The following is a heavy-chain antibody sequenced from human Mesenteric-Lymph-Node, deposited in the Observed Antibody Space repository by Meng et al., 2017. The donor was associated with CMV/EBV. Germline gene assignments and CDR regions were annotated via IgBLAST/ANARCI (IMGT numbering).Heavy chain of an antibody. CDR1: GFTFSSYW. CDR3: ASEGANAFDY. V-gene: IGHV3-7*01. D-gene: IGHD4/OR15-4a*01. CDR2: IKQDGSEK. Sequence: GESLKISCAASGFTFSSYWMGWVRQAPGKGLEWVANIKQDGSEKYYVDSVKGRFTISRDNAMDSLYLQMNSLRVEDTAIYYCASEGANAFDYWGQGTLVTVSS. J-gene: IGHJ4*02.